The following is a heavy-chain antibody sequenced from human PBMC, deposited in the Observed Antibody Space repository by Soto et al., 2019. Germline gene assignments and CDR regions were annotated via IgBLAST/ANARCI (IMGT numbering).Heavy chain of an antibody. CDR2: IYHSGST. J-gene: IGHJ4*02. V-gene: IGHV4-30-2*01. CDR1: GGSISSGGYS. Sequence: QLQLQESGSGLVKPSQTLSLTCAVSGGSISSGGYSWSWIRQPPGKGLGWIGYIYHSGSTYYNSSLRSRVTISVDRSKNQFSLKLSSVTAADTAVYYCARDQDGDFDYWGQGTLVTVSS. CDR3: ARDQDGDFDY. D-gene: IGHD4-17*01.